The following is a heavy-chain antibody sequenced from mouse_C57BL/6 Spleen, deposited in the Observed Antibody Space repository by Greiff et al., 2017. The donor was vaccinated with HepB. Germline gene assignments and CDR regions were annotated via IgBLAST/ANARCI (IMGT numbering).Heavy chain of an antibody. CDR2: IDPSDSET. Sequence: QVHVKQPGAELVRPGSSVKLSCKASGYTFTSYWMHWVKQRPIQGLEWIGNIDPSDSETHYNQKFKDKATLTVDKSSSTAYMQLSSLTSEDSAVYYCAKGGYYYGSSYDAMDYWGQGTSVTVSS. V-gene: IGHV1-52*01. CDR1: GYTFTSYW. J-gene: IGHJ4*01. CDR3: AKGGYYYGSSYDAMDY. D-gene: IGHD1-1*01.